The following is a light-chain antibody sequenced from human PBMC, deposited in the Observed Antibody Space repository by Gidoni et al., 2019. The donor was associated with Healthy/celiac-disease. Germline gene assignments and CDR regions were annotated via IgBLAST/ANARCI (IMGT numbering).Light chain of an antibody. J-gene: IGLJ3*02. CDR2: EVS. CDR3: SSYTSSSTLV. CDR1: SSDVGGYNY. V-gene: IGLV2-14*01. Sequence: QSAPTQPASGSGSPGKSITISCTGTSSDVGGYNYVSWYQQHPGKAPKLMIYEVSNRPSGVSNRFSGSKSGNTASLTISGLQAEDEADYYCSSYTSSSTLVFGGGTKLTVL.